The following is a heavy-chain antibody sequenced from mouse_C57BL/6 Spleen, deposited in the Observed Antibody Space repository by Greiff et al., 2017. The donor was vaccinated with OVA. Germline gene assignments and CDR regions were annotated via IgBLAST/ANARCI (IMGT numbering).Heavy chain of an antibody. D-gene: IGHD1-1*01. CDR1: GYTFTSYW. Sequence: QVQLKQPGAELVKPGASVKLSCKASGYTFTSYWMHWVKQRPGRGLEWIGRIDPNSGGTKYNEKFKSKATLTVDKPSSTAYMQLSSLTSEDSAVYYCARFDYGSSLYAMDYWGQGTSVTVSS. J-gene: IGHJ4*01. V-gene: IGHV1-72*01. CDR2: IDPNSGGT. CDR3: ARFDYGSSLYAMDY.